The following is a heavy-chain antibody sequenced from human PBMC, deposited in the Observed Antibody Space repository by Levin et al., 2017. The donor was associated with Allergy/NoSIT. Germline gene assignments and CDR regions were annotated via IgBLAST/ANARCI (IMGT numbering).Heavy chain of an antibody. CDR1: GITFNDYY. CDR3: SRGRPTTQGFDC. Sequence: GGSLRLSCTTSGITFNDYYMNWIRQAPGKGLEWVSYISSTSSVISYADSVRGRFTISRDNAKNSLYLQMNSLRAEDTAVYYCSRGRPTTQGFDCWGQGTLVTVSS. J-gene: IGHJ4*02. CDR2: ISSTSSVI. D-gene: IGHD1-26*01. V-gene: IGHV3-11*01.